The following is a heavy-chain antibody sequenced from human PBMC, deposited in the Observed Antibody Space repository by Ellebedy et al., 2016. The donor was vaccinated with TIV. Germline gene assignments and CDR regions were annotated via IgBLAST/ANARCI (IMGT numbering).Heavy chain of an antibody. V-gene: IGHV3-7*03. D-gene: IGHD4-23*01. J-gene: IGHJ4*02. CDR1: GSIFTTYW. Sequence: GESLKISCAASGSIFTTYWMTWVRQAPGKGLEWVANIQQDGSEEDYVDSVKGRFNISRDNAENSLYLQMNSLRAEDTAVYYCARTPVRLGSPGKAFDYWGQGTLVTVSS. CDR2: IQQDGSEE. CDR3: ARTPVRLGSPGKAFDY.